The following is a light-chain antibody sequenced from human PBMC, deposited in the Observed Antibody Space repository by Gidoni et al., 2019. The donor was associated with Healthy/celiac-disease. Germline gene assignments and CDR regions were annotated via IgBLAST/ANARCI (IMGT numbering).Light chain of an antibody. Sequence: DIVMTQSPLSLPVTPGEPASISCRSSQRLLHSNGYIYLDWYLQKPGQSPQLLIYFVSNRASGVPDRLSGSGSGTDCKRKIRRVEAEDVGVYYFMQALQTPPTFGQGTKVEIK. CDR1: QRLLHSNGYIY. CDR3: MQALQTPPT. CDR2: FVS. J-gene: IGKJ1*01. V-gene: IGKV2-28*01.